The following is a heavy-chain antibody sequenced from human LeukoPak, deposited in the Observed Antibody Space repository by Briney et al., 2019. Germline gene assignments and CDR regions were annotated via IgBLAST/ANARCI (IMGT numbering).Heavy chain of an antibody. CDR1: GYTFTGYY. Sequence: ASVKVSCKASGYTFTGYYMHWVRQAPGQGLEWMGWINPNSGGTNYAQKFQGRVTMTRDTSISTAYMELSRLRSDDTAVYYCASSHRFLEWLSGGLDWGQGTLVTVPS. CDR3: ASSHRFLEWLSGGLD. CDR2: INPNSGGT. V-gene: IGHV1-2*02. J-gene: IGHJ4*02. D-gene: IGHD3-3*01.